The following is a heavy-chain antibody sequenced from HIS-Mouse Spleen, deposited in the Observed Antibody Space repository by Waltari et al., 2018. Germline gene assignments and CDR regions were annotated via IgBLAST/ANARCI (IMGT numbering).Heavy chain of an antibody. V-gene: IGHV4-59*01. Sequence: QVQLQESGPGLVKPSETLSLTCTVSGGPISSYYWSWIRQPPGKGLEWIGYYSGSTNYNPALTSRVTIAVDTSENQFSLKLGSVTAADTAVYYCARASRDLLLPRYFDLWGRGTLVTVSS. J-gene: IGHJ2*01. CDR2: YYSGST. CDR3: ARASRDLLLPRYFDL. CDR1: GGPISSYY.